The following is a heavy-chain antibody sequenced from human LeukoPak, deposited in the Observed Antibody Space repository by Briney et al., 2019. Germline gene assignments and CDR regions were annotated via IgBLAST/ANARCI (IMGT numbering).Heavy chain of an antibody. V-gene: IGHV5-51*01. CDR2: IYPGDSDT. CDR1: GYSFTTYW. D-gene: IGHD2-15*01. J-gene: IGHJ4*02. CDR3: ARARYCSGGTCYPDY. Sequence: GESLKISCKGSGYSFTTYWIGWVRQMPRRGLELMGIIYPGDSDTRYSPSFQGQVTISADKSISIAYLQWSSLKASDTAMYYCARARYCSGGTCYPDYWGQGTLVTVSS.